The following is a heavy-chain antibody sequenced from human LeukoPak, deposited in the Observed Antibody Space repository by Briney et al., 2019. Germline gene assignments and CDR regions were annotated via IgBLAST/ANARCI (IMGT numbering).Heavy chain of an antibody. D-gene: IGHD2-15*01. J-gene: IGHJ3*02. CDR2: ISYDGSNK. CDR1: GFTFSSYA. CDR3: ARDLVRYCSGGSCYKGMRRNDAFDI. V-gene: IGHV3-30-3*01. Sequence: GGSLRLSCAASGFTFSSYAMHWVRQAPGKGLEWVAVISYDGSNKYYADPVKGRFTISRDNSKNTLYLQMNSLRAEDTAVYYCARDLVRYCSGGSCYKGMRRNDAFDIWGQGTMVTVSS.